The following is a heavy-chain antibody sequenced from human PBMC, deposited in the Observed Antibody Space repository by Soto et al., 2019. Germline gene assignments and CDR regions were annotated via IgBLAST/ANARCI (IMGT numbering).Heavy chain of an antibody. CDR3: AHRSRGWQYDFPF. Sequence: QITLKESGPTLVKPTQTLTLTCTFSGFSLSARGMGVGWIRQPPGKALEWLALIYWDADKWSSPSLRSRLTIPDDTPKNQVVLTMTNIDPVDTATYYCAHRSRGWQYDFPFWGQGTLVTVSS. D-gene: IGHD6-19*01. CDR1: GFSLSARGMG. V-gene: IGHV2-5*02. J-gene: IGHJ4*02. CDR2: IYWDADK.